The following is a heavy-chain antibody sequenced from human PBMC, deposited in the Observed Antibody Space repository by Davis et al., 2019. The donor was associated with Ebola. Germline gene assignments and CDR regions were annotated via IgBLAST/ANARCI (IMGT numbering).Heavy chain of an antibody. CDR3: AKVMVGATGGFDY. Sequence: PGGSLRLSCAASGFTVSSNYMSWVRQAPGKGLEWVSVIYSGGSTYYADSVKGRFTISRDNAKNSLYLQMNSLRAEDTALYYCAKVMVGATGGFDYWGQGTLVTVSS. D-gene: IGHD1-26*01. CDR2: IYSGGST. J-gene: IGHJ4*02. CDR1: GFTVSSNY. V-gene: IGHV3-53*05.